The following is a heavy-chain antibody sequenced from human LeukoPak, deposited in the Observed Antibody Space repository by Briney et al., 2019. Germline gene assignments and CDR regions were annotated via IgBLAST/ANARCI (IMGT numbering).Heavy chain of an antibody. CDR2: ISSDTSYI. D-gene: IGHD4-17*01. Sequence: GGSLRLSCAASGFTFISYNMNWVRQAPGKGLEWVSSISSDTSYIYYADSVKGRFTISRDNAKNSLYLQMNSLRDEDTAVYYCARGYGDYVAYWGQGTLVTVSS. CDR1: GFTFISYN. V-gene: IGHV3-21*01. CDR3: ARGYGDYVAY. J-gene: IGHJ4*02.